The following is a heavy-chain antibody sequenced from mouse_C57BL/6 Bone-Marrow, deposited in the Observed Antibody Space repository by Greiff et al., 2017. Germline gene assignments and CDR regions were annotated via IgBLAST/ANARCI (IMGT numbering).Heavy chain of an antibody. J-gene: IGHJ3*01. CDR2: INPYNGGT. CDR1: GYTFTDYY. V-gene: IGHV1-19*01. CDR3: ARGGGLLWFAY. Sequence: EVQLQESGPVLVKPGASVKMSCKASGYTFTDYYMNWVKQSHGKSLEWIGVINPYNGGTSYNQKFKGKATLTVDKSSSTAYMELNSLTSEDSAVYYCARGGGLLWFAYWGQGTLVTVSA.